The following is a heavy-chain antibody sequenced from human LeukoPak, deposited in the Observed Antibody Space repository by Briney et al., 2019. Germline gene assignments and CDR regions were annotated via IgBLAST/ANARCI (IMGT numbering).Heavy chain of an antibody. D-gene: IGHD1-7*01. J-gene: IGHJ4*02. CDR1: GYSFTSYL. V-gene: IGHV5-51*01. Sequence: GESLKISCKGSGYSFTSYLIGWVRQMPGKGLEWMGIIYPGDSDTRYSPSFQGQVTISADKSISTAYLQWSSLKASDTAMYYCARPAETGTTEGSFDYWGQGTLVTVSS. CDR2: IYPGDSDT. CDR3: ARPAETGTTEGSFDY.